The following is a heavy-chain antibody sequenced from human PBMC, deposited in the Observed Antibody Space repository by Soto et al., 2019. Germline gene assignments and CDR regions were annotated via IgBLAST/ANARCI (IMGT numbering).Heavy chain of an antibody. CDR2: INHSGST. CDR3: ARGRGDIVAVPAYYYYYYYMDV. J-gene: IGHJ6*03. CDR1: GGSFIGFY. D-gene: IGHD2-2*01. V-gene: IGHV4-34*01. Sequence: SETPSLTSAVYGGSFIGFYGSWLRPPPGKGLEWIGEINHSGSTNYNPSLKSRVTISVDTSKNQFSLKLSSVTAADTAVYYCARGRGDIVAVPAYYYYYYYMDVWVKGTTVTVSS.